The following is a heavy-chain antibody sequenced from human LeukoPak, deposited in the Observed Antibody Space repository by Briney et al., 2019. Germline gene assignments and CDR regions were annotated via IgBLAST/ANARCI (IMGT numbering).Heavy chain of an antibody. D-gene: IGHD2/OR15-2a*01. CDR3: VTGSALWEYYFES. Sequence: GASLQISWWASGTDFTNSWIGWVRPLPGKGLEGVGIIYPGGCDSRYRPSFQGQVTISAYKSINTAYLPWSTLRASDTAMFYCVTGSALWEYYFESWGQGTLVTVSS. J-gene: IGHJ4*02. V-gene: IGHV5-51*01. CDR1: GTDFTNSW. CDR2: IYPGGCDS.